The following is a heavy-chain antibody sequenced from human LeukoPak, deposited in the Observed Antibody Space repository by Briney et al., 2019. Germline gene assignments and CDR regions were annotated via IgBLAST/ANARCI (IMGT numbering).Heavy chain of an antibody. J-gene: IGHJ6*02. CDR3: AKGQAEHYYYSGMDV. CDR2: ISDSGGST. D-gene: IGHD1-14*01. V-gene: IGHV3-23*01. Sequence: QTGGSLRLSCAASGFTFSSYAMSWVRQAPGKGLVWVSGISDSGGSTQYADSVKGRFTISRDNSNNTLYLQMNSLRAEDTAVYYCAKGQAEHYYYSGMDVWGQGTTVTVSS. CDR1: GFTFSSYA.